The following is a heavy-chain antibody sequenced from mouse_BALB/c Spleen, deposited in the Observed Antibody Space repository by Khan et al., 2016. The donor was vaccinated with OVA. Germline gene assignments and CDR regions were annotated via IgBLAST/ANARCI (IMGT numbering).Heavy chain of an antibody. CDR1: GFSLTSYG. Sequence: QVQLKESGPGLVAPSQSLSITCTASGFSLTSYGVHWVRQPPGKGLEWLGVIWAGGSTNYNSALMSRLSISKDNSQGQVCLKMNSLETDDTAMDYCARLEDIWGQGTTLTVSS. CDR2: IWAGGST. CDR3: ARLEDI. J-gene: IGHJ2*01. V-gene: IGHV2-9*02. D-gene: IGHD1-3*01.